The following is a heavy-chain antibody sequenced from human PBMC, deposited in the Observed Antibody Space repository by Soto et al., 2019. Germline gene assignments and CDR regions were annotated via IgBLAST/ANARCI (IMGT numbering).Heavy chain of an antibody. J-gene: IGHJ4*02. CDR3: GRYGITATFDY. CDR1: GFTFSAYW. CDR2: IKEDGSEK. V-gene: IGHV3-7*03. D-gene: IGHD1-7*01. Sequence: GSLRLSCAASGFTFSAYWMNWVRQAPGKGLEWVATIKEDGSEKYYVDSVRGRFTISRDNAKNSLYLQMDSLRAEDTAVYYCGRYGITATFDYWGQGTLVTVSS.